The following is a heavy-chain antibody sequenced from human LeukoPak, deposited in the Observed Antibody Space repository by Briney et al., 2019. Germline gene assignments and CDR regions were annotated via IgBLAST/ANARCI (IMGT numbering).Heavy chain of an antibody. J-gene: IGHJ5*02. CDR1: GFTFSSYG. Sequence: GRSLRLSCAASGFTFSSYGMHWVRQAPGKGLEGVAVIWYDGSNKYYADSVKGRFTISRDNSKNTLYLQMNSLRAEDTAVYYCARDRVAVAGTAWFDPWGQGTLVTVSS. CDR3: ARDRVAVAGTAWFDP. V-gene: IGHV3-33*01. CDR2: IWYDGSNK. D-gene: IGHD6-19*01.